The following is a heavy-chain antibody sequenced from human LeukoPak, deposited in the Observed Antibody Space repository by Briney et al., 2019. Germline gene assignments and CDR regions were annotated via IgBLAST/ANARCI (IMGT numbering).Heavy chain of an antibody. J-gene: IGHJ5*02. CDR3: ARELWFVNAPGSWLDL. CDR1: GDSISSGDYS. CDR2: IFHSGNS. V-gene: IGHV4-30-2*01. Sequence: SETLSLTCAVSGDSISSGDYSWSWLRQPSGKGLEWIGYIFHSGNSYYNPSLKSRVTISVDKSKNQFSLRLTSVTAADTAVYYCARELWFVNAPGSWLDLWGQGTLVTVSS. D-gene: IGHD3-10*01.